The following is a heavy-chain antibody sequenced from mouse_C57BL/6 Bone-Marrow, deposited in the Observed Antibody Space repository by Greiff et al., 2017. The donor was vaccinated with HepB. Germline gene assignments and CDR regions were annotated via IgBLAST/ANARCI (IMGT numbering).Heavy chain of an antibody. CDR2: ISSGGDYI. Sequence: EVQGVESGEGLVKPGGSLKLSCAASGFTFSSYAMSWVRQTPEKRLEWVAYISSGGDYIYYADTVKGRFTISRDNARNTLYLQMSSLKSEDTAMYYCTRDGYGYFFYYAMDYWGQGTSVTVSS. D-gene: IGHD2-2*01. V-gene: IGHV5-9-1*02. CDR3: TRDGYGYFFYYAMDY. CDR1: GFTFSSYA. J-gene: IGHJ4*01.